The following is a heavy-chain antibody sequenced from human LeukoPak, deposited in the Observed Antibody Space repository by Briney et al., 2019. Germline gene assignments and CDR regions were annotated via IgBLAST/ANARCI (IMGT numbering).Heavy chain of an antibody. D-gene: IGHD3-3*01. Sequence: PSETLSLTCTVSGGSISSGGYYWSWIRQPPGKGLEWIGYIYHSGSTYYNPSLKSRVTISVDRSKNQFSLKLSSVTAADTAVYYCARDEAIFGVGLGYWGQGTLVTVSS. CDR2: IYHSGST. CDR1: GGSISSGGYY. V-gene: IGHV4-30-2*01. J-gene: IGHJ4*02. CDR3: ARDEAIFGVGLGY.